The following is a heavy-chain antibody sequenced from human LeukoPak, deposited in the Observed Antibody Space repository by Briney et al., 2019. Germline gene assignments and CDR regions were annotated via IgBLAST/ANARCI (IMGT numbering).Heavy chain of an antibody. CDR3: ARGYCSITSCYPNWFDP. J-gene: IGHJ5*02. Sequence: GGSLRLSCAASGFTSSNYWMSWVRQAPGKGLEWVANIKQDGSDKYYVDSVKGRFTISRDNAKNSLYLQMNSLRAEDTAVYYCARGYCSITSCYPNWFDPWGQGTLVTVSS. CDR1: GFTSSNYW. D-gene: IGHD2-2*01. CDR2: IKQDGSDK. V-gene: IGHV3-7*01.